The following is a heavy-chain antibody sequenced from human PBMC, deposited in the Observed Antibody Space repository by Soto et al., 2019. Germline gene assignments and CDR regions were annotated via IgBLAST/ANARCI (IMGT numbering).Heavy chain of an antibody. CDR3: ARVGHDSSGYPTYNWFDP. Sequence: ASVKVSCKASGGTFSSYAISWVRQAPGQGLEWMGGIIPIFGTANYALKFQGRVTITADESTSTAYMELSSLRSEDTAVYYCARVGHDSSGYPTYNWFDPWGQGTLVTVSS. CDR1: GGTFSSYA. D-gene: IGHD3-22*01. V-gene: IGHV1-69*13. J-gene: IGHJ5*02. CDR2: IIPIFGTA.